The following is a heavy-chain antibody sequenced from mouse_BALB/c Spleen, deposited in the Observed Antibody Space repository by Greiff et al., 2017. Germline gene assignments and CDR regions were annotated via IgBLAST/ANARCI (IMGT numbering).Heavy chain of an antibody. CDR1: GFTFSSYG. Sequence: EVKLVESGGDLVKPGGSLKLSCAASGFTFSSYGMSWVRQTPDKRLEWVATISSGGSYTYYPDSVKGRFTISRDNAKNTLYLQMSSLKSEDTAMYYCARPITTMTNWYFDVWGAGTTVTVSS. CDR2: ISSGGSYT. D-gene: IGHD1-1*01. V-gene: IGHV5-6*02. J-gene: IGHJ1*01. CDR3: ARPITTMTNWYFDV.